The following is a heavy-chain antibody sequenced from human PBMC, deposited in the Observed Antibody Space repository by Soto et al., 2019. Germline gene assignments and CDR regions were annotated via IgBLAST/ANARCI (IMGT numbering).Heavy chain of an antibody. CDR1: GYTFTTYY. V-gene: IGHV1-46*01. D-gene: IGHD3-16*01. CDR3: VSLGGEIGTACDP. Sequence: QGQLVQSGAEVKKPGASVKVSCKASGYTFTTYYIHWMRQAPGQGLEWMGMFNPYTGGTRYAHKFQGRVTMTGDTSTSTGYMELSRLRSDDTAVYYCVSLGGEIGTACDPWGQGTVVTVSS. CDR2: FNPYTGGT. J-gene: IGHJ5*02.